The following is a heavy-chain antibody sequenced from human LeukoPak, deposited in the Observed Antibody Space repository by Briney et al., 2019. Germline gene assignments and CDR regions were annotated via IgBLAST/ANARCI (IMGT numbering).Heavy chain of an antibody. Sequence: GSSVKVSCKASADTFSRYAISWVRQAPGQGLEWMGRIIPKFGTAKYAQRFRGRVTITAGKSTTTAYMELSSLRSEDTAVYYCARAIYYDVMTGYYDYYSYYMDVWGDGTTVTVSS. CDR3: ARAIYYDVMTGYYDYYSYYMDV. D-gene: IGHD3-9*01. V-gene: IGHV1-69*06. CDR1: ADTFSRYA. J-gene: IGHJ6*03. CDR2: IIPKFGTA.